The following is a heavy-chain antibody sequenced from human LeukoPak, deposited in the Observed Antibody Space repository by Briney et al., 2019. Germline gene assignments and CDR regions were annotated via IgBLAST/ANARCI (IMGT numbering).Heavy chain of an antibody. D-gene: IGHD3-22*01. CDR1: GFTVSSNY. CDR3: ARDYYDSSGYDYFDY. J-gene: IGHJ4*02. Sequence: GGSLRLSCAASGFTVSSNYMSWVRQAPGKGLEWVSVIYSGGSTYYADSVKGRFTISRDNAKNSLYLQMNSLRAEDTAVYYCARDYYDSSGYDYFDYWGQGTLVTVSS. CDR2: IYSGGST. V-gene: IGHV3-53*01.